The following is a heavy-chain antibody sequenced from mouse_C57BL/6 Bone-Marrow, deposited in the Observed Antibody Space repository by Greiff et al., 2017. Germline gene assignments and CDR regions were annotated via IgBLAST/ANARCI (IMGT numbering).Heavy chain of an antibody. CDR1: GFTFSDYY. CDR2: ISNGGGST. CDR3: ARLGGYSYYYAMDY. J-gene: IGHJ4*01. V-gene: IGHV5-12*01. D-gene: IGHD2-3*01. Sequence: EVNVVESGGGLVQPGGSLKLSCAASGFTFSDYYMYWVRQTPEKRLEWVAYISNGGGSTYYPDTVKGRFTISRDNAKNTLYLQMSRLKSEDTAMYYCARLGGYSYYYAMDYWGQGTSVTVSS.